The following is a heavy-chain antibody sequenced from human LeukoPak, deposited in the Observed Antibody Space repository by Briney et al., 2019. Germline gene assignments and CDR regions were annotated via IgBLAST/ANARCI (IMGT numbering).Heavy chain of an antibody. J-gene: IGHJ4*02. Sequence: ASVKVSCKASGYTFTSYYLHWVRQAPGQGLEWMGIINPSGGNRNYAQKFQGRVTTTRDTSTSTVYMELSSLRSEDTAVYYCARGNGSLDYWGQGTLVTVSS. CDR1: GYTFTSYY. V-gene: IGHV1-46*01. D-gene: IGHD3-10*01. CDR2: INPSGGNR. CDR3: ARGNGSLDY.